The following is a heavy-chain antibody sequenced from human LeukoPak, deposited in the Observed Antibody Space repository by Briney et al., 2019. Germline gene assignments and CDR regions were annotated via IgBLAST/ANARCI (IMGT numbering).Heavy chain of an antibody. CDR1: GFTFSSYA. J-gene: IGHJ6*02. V-gene: IGHV3-30*04. CDR2: ISYDGSNK. Sequence: PGGSLRLSCAASGFTFSSYAMHWVRQAPGKGLEWVAVISYDGSNKYYADSVKGRFTISRDNSKNTLYLQMNSLRAEDTAVYYCARGTLYYYGSGCSLDYYYGMDVWGQGTTVTVSS. D-gene: IGHD3-10*01. CDR3: ARGTLYYYGSGCSLDYYYGMDV.